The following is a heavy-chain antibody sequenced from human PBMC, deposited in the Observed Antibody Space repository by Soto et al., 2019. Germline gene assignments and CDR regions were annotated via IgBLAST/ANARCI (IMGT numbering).Heavy chain of an antibody. Sequence: PGGSLRLSCAASGFTFSDYYMSWIRQAPGKGLEWVSYISGSSTFTNFADSVKGRFTISRDNAKNSLYLQMNSLRAEDTAVYYCARDSVSYSDRSGYLTFDYWGQGALVTVSS. D-gene: IGHD3-22*01. J-gene: IGHJ4*02. CDR1: GFTFSDYY. CDR3: ARDSVSYSDRSGYLTFDY. V-gene: IGHV3-11*05. CDR2: ISGSSTFT.